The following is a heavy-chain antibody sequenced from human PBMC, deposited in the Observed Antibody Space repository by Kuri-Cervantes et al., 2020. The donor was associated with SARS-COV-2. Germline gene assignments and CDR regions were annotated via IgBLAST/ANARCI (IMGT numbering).Heavy chain of an antibody. D-gene: IGHD3-3*01. V-gene: IGHV4-59*01. CDR1: GGSFSGYQ. Sequence: SETLSLTCAVYGGSFSGYQWSWIRQPPGKGLEWIGYIYYSGSTNYNPSLKSRVTISVDTSKNQFSLKLSSVTAADTAVYYCARAVTSIFGVPTNWFDPWGQGTLVTVSS. CDR2: IYYSGST. CDR3: ARAVTSIFGVPTNWFDP. J-gene: IGHJ5*02.